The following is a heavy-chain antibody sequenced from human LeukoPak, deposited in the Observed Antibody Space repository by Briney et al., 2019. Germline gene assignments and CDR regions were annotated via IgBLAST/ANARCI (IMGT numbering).Heavy chain of an antibody. J-gene: IGHJ4*02. CDR2: IIPIFGTA. D-gene: IGHD5-24*01. CDR1: GGTFISYA. V-gene: IGHV1-69*05. CDR3: ARRFGMATTGYYFDY. Sequence: SXXVSCKASGGTFISYAISWVRQAPGKGLEWMGGIIPIFGTANYAQKFQGRVTITTDESTRTAYMELSSLRSEDTAVYYCARRFGMATTGYYFDYWGQGTLVTVSS.